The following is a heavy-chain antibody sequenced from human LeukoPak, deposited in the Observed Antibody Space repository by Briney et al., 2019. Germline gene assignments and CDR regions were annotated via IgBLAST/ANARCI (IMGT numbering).Heavy chain of an antibody. J-gene: IGHJ4*02. Sequence: GGSLRLSCAASEFVFSDYYMSWIRQAPGKGLEWVSHISDSGSTIYYADSVKGRFTISRDNVKNSLYLQMNGLRAEDTAVYYCARGMEGDYGSGTFFDLWGQGNMVTVSS. V-gene: IGHV3-11*01. D-gene: IGHD3-10*01. CDR2: ISDSGSTI. CDR3: ARGMEGDYGSGTFFDL. CDR1: EFVFSDYY.